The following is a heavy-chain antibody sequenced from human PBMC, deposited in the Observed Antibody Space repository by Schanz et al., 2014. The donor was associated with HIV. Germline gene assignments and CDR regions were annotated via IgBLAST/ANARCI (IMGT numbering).Heavy chain of an antibody. CDR3: ARSSDYYYGMDV. J-gene: IGHJ6*02. CDR2: ISTGSSYI. Sequence: VQLVESGGGVVQPGRSLRLSCAASGFTFSSDGMHWVRRAPGRGLEWVSSISTGSSYIYYADSVKGRFTISRDNAKNSLYLQMNSLRAEDTAVYYCARSSDYYYGMDVWGQGTTVTVSS. CDR1: GFTFSSDG. V-gene: IGHV3-21*01.